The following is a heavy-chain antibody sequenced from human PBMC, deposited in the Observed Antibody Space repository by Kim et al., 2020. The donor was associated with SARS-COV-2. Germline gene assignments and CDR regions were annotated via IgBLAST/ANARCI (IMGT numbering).Heavy chain of an antibody. Sequence: GGSLRLSCEASGFTFISYGMHWFRQVPGKGLDGVTLIANVCRYKFYGDSVKGLCTLSSDKSKNSLYRQSHSLRAEDTAVYYCARDEGGWDTAMVLGYWGQGTLVTVSS. CDR2: IANVCRYK. D-gene: IGHD5-18*01. CDR1: GFTFISYG. J-gene: IGHJ4*02. V-gene: IGHV3-30*03. CDR3: ARDEGGWDTAMVLGY.